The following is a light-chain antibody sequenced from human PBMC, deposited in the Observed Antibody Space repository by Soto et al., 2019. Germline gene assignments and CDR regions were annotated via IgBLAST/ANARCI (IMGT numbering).Light chain of an antibody. V-gene: IGKV3-20*01. CDR3: QQYGTLIT. Sequence: EIVLTQFPGTLSLSPGERATLSCRASQSLSRNSLAWYQQKPGQAPRLLIYGTSSRATGVPDKFSSSGSGTDFTLTISRLEPEDFAVYYCQQYGTLITFGGGTKVDI. CDR2: GTS. CDR1: QSLSRNS. J-gene: IGKJ4*01.